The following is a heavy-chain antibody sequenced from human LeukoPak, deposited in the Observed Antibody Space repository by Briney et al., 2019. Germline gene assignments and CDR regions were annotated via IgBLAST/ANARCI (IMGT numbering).Heavy chain of an antibody. CDR3: ARKVGTVDP. Sequence: PGGSLRLSCAASGFSFSSYAMSWIRQPPGKGLEWIGEINHSGSTNYNPSLKSRVTISVDTSKNQFSLKLSSVTAADTAVYYCARKVGTVDPWGQGTLVTVSS. J-gene: IGHJ5*02. CDR2: INHSGST. V-gene: IGHV4-34*01. CDR1: GFSFSSYA.